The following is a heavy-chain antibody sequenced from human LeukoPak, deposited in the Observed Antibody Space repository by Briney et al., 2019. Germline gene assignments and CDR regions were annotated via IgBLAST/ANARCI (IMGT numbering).Heavy chain of an antibody. CDR2: IYYSGST. D-gene: IGHD3-10*01. Sequence: PSETLSLTCTVSGGSISSYYWSWIRQPPGKGLEWIGYIYYSGSTNYNPSLKSRVTISVDTSKNQFSLKLSSVTAADTAVYYCARDRRFGELTTFDYWGQGTLVTVSS. CDR3: ARDRRFGELTTFDY. CDR1: GGSISSYY. J-gene: IGHJ4*02. V-gene: IGHV4-59*01.